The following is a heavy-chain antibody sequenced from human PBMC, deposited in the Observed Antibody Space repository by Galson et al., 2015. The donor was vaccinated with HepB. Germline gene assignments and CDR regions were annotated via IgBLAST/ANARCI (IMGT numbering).Heavy chain of an antibody. Sequence: SCQASGYTFTSYDVTWVRQAPGQGLEWMGWMNPKSGNTGYARKFQGRVTMTGDTSMSTAYMELSSLTSEDTAVYYCARAVRNELLSEFWGQGTLVTVSS. V-gene: IGHV1-8*01. CDR3: ARAVRNELLSEF. J-gene: IGHJ4*02. CDR1: GYTFTSYD. CDR2: MNPKSGNT. D-gene: IGHD1-26*01.